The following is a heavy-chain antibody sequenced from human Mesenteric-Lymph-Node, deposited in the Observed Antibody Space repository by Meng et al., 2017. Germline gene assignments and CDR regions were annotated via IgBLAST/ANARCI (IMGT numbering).Heavy chain of an antibody. V-gene: IGHV4-61*08. D-gene: IGHD6-13*01. CDR1: GGSVSSSGYY. Sequence: QVQVEESGPGLLGPSETLSLTCTVSGGSVSSSGYYWSWIRQPPGKGLEWIGYIYHSGSTNSNPSLKSRVSISIDTSKNQFSLNLNSVTAADTAVYYCARRYSSTYYYFDFWGQGILVTVSS. CDR2: IYHSGST. CDR3: ARRYSSTYYYFDF. J-gene: IGHJ4*02.